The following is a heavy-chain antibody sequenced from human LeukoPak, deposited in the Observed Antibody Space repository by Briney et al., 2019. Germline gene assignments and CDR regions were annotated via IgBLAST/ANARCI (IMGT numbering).Heavy chain of an antibody. CDR2: ISYDGSNK. V-gene: IGHV3-30*18. D-gene: IGHD6-13*01. Sequence: GGSLRLSCAASGFTFSSYGMHWVRQAPGKGLEWVAVISYDGSNKYYADSVKGRFTISRDNSKNTLYLQMNSLRAEDTAVYYCAKTGYSSSWYSPKNWFDPWGQGTLVTVSS. J-gene: IGHJ5*02. CDR3: AKTGYSSSWYSPKNWFDP. CDR1: GFTFSSYG.